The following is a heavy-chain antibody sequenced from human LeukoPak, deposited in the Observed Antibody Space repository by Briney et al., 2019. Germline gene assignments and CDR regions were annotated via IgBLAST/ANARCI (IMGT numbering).Heavy chain of an antibody. V-gene: IGHV1-8*01. Sequence: ASVKVSCKASGYTFSSYDINWVRQAAGQGLEWMGWMNPNSGNAGYAQKFQGRISITRNTSTNTAYMELSGLRSEDTAVYYCAKHPWGDTSSEFDFWGQGTLVTVSS. CDR2: MNPNSGNA. CDR3: AKHPWGDTSSEFDF. D-gene: IGHD6-13*01. CDR1: GYTFSSYD. J-gene: IGHJ5*01.